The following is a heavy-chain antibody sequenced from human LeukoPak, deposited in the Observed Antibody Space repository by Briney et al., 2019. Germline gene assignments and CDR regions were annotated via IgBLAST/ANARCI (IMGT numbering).Heavy chain of an antibody. J-gene: IGHJ4*02. CDR3: ATDRGVLSNYYDSSGYYDFDY. CDR1: GYTFTSYD. CDR2: MNPNSGNT. V-gene: IGHV1-8*02. D-gene: IGHD3-22*01. Sequence: ASVKVSCKASGYTFTSYDINWVRQATGQGLEWMGWMNPNSGNTGYAQKFQGRVTMTEDTSTDTAYMELSSLRSEDTAVYYCATDRGVLSNYYDSSGYYDFDYWGQGTLVTVSS.